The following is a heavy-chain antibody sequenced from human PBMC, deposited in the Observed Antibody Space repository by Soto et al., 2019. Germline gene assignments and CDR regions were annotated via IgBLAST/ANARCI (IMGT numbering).Heavy chain of an antibody. CDR1: GFTVSSTY. V-gene: IGHV3-66*01. Sequence: GGSLRLSCAASGFTVSSTYMSWVRQAPGKGLEWVSVIYSGGSTYYADSVKGRFTISRDNSKDTLYLQMNSLRAEDTAVYYCARALLPHDAFDIWGQGTMVTVSS. J-gene: IGHJ3*02. CDR3: ARALLPHDAFDI. CDR2: IYSGGST.